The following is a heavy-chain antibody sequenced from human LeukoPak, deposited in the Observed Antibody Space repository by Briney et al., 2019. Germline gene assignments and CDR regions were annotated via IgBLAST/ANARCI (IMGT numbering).Heavy chain of an antibody. CDR1: GGSISSYY. J-gene: IGHJ2*01. Sequence: PSETLSLTCTVSGGSISSYYWSWIRQPPGKGLEWIGHIYYSGSTNYNPSLKSRVTISVDTSKNQFSLKLSSVTAADTAVYYCARESDYYDSSGYLNWYFDLWGRGTLVTVSS. CDR3: ARESDYYDSSGYLNWYFDL. V-gene: IGHV4-59*01. D-gene: IGHD3-22*01. CDR2: IYYSGST.